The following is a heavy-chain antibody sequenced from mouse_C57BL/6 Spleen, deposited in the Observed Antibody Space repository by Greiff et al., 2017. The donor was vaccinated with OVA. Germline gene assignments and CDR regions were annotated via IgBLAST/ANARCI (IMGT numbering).Heavy chain of an antibody. CDR1: GFTFSSYG. CDR2: ISSGGSYT. D-gene: IGHD2-10*01. Sequence: EVQLVESGGDLVKPGGSLKLSCAASGFTFSSYGMSWVRQTPDKRLEWVATISSGGSYTYYPDSVKGRFTISRDNAKNTLYLQMSSLKSEDTAMYYCARSLLLGFDYWGQGTTLTVSS. CDR3: ARSLLLGFDY. J-gene: IGHJ2*01. V-gene: IGHV5-6*01.